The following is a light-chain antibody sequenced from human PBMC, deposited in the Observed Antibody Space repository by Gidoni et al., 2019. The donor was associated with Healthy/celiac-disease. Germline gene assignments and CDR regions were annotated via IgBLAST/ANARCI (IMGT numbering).Light chain of an antibody. J-gene: IGLJ2*01. CDR2: EVS. Sequence: QSALTQPASVSASPGQSITISCTGTSSDVGGYTYVSWYQQHPGKAPTLMISEVSNRPSGVSNRFSGSQSRNTASLTISGLQAEDEADYYCSSYTSSSTVVFGGGTKLPVL. V-gene: IGLV2-14*01. CDR1: SSDVGGYTY. CDR3: SSYTSSSTVV.